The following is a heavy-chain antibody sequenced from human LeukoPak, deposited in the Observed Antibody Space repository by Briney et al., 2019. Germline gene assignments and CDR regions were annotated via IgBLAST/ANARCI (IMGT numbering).Heavy chain of an antibody. CDR2: IYYSGST. V-gene: IGHV4-61*01. CDR1: GGSVSSGSYY. D-gene: IGHD3-22*01. J-gene: IGHJ4*02. Sequence: PSETLSLTCTVSGGSVSSGSYYWSWIRQPPGKGLEWIGYIYYSGSTNYNPSLKSRVTISVDTSKNQFSLKLSSVTAADTAVYYCASSGYYFYFDYWGQGTLVTVSS. CDR3: ASSGYYFYFDY.